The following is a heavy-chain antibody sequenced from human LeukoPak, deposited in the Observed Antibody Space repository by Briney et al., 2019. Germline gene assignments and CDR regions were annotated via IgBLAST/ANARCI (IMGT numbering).Heavy chain of an antibody. CDR3: ARDRAVAGTGANWFDP. V-gene: IGHV3-21*01. D-gene: IGHD6-19*01. CDR1: GFTFSSYS. J-gene: IGHJ5*02. CDR2: ISSSSSYI. Sequence: PGGSLRLSCAASGFTFSSYSMNWVRQAPGQGLEWVSSISSSSSYIYYADSVKGRFTISRDNDKNSLYLQMNSLRAEDTAVYYCARDRAVAGTGANWFDPWGQGTLVTVSS.